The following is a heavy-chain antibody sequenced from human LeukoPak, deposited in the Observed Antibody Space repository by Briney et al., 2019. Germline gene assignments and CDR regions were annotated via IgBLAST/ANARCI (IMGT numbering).Heavy chain of an antibody. D-gene: IGHD2-15*01. CDR2: INPNSGGT. V-gene: IGHV1-2*06. Sequence: WASVKVSCKASGYTFTGYYMHWVRQAPGQGLEWMGRINPNSGGTNYAQKFQGRVTMTRDTSISTAYMELSRLRSDDTAVYYCVLWYCSGGSCTIDYWGQGTLVTVSS. CDR1: GYTFTGYY. J-gene: IGHJ4*02. CDR3: VLWYCSGGSCTIDY.